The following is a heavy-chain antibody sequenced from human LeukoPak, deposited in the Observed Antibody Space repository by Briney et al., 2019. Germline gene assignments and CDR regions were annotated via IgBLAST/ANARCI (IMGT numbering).Heavy chain of an antibody. CDR2: ISAYNGNT. V-gene: IGHV1-18*04. J-gene: IGHJ4*02. Sequence: ASVKVSCKASGYTFTGYYMHWVRQAPGQGLEWMGWISAYNGNTNYAQKLQGRVTMTTDTSTSTAYMELRSLRSDDTAVYYCARDITGSYYFDYWGQGTLVTVSS. CDR1: GYTFTGYY. D-gene: IGHD1-14*01. CDR3: ARDITGSYYFDY.